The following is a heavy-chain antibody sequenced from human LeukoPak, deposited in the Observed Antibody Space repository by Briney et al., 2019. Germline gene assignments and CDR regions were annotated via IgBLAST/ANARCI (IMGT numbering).Heavy chain of an antibody. J-gene: IGHJ3*02. Sequence: PSETLSLTCAVYGGSFSGYYWSWIRQPPGKGLEWIGYIYYSGSTNYNPSLKSRVTISVDTSKNQFSLKLSSVTAADTAVYYCARAGCSGGSCYESRGDFDIWGQGTMVTVSS. V-gene: IGHV4-59*01. D-gene: IGHD2-15*01. CDR2: IYYSGST. CDR3: ARAGCSGGSCYESRGDFDI. CDR1: GGSFSGYY.